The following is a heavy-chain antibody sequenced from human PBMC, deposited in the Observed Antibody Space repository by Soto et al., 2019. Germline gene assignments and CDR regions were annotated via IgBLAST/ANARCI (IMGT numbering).Heavy chain of an antibody. CDR2: IYYSGNT. Sequence: PSETLSLTCTVSGGSISSGGYYWSWIRQHPGKGLEWIGYIYYSGNTYYNPSLRSRATISLDTSKNQVSLKVNSVTTADTAVYYCAGYSQWLAPFDYWGQGTLVTVSS. CDR1: GGSISSGGYY. J-gene: IGHJ4*02. CDR3: AGYSQWLAPFDY. V-gene: IGHV4-61*08. D-gene: IGHD6-19*01.